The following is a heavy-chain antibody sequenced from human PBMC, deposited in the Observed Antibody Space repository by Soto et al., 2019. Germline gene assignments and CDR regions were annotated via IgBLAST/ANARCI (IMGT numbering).Heavy chain of an antibody. V-gene: IGHV1-46*01. CDR1: GYTFTSYY. CDR2: INPSGGST. J-gene: IGHJ4*02. CDR3: ARGGYDYYFDY. D-gene: IGHD3-22*01. Sequence: QVQLVQSGAEVKKPGASVKVSCKASGYTFTSYYMHWVRQAPGQGLEWMGIINPSGGSTNYAQKFQGRVTMTRDTATSTVYMELSSLRSEDTAVYYCARGGYDYYFDYWGQGTLVTVSS.